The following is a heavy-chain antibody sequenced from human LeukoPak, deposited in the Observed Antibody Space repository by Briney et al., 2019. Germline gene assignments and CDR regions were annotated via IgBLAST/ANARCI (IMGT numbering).Heavy chain of an antibody. CDR3: ARTKSGGGFFDY. CDR2: IYHSGST. V-gene: IGHV4-38-2*01. CDR1: GYSISSGYY. Sequence: NPSETLSLTCAVSGYSISSGYYWGWIRQPPGKGLEWIGSIYHSGSTYYNPSLKSRVTISVDPSKNQFSLKLSSVTAADTAVYYCARTKSGGGFFDYWGQGTLVTVSS. J-gene: IGHJ4*02. D-gene: IGHD1-26*01.